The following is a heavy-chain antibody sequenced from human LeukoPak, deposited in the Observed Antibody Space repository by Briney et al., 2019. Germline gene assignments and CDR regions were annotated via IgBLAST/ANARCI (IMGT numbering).Heavy chain of an antibody. D-gene: IGHD1-14*01. J-gene: IGHJ6*04. Sequence: ASVKVSCKASGYTFTSYAMHWVRQAPGQRLEWMGWINAGNGNTKYSQKFQGRVTITRDTSASTAYMELSSLRSEDTAVYYCAREKTRDPCSYYSGMAVWGKGPTVTV. CDR2: INAGNGNT. V-gene: IGHV1-3*01. CDR3: AREKTRDPCSYYSGMAV. CDR1: GYTFTSYA.